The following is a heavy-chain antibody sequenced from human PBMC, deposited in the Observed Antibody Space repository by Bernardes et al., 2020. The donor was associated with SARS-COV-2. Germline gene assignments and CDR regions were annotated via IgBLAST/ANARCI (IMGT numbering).Heavy chain of an antibody. V-gene: IGHV3-48*03. Sequence: GGSLRLSCEVSGFTFSNYEMNWVRQVPGKGLEWVAYISYSGSRAYYGDSVEGRFTISRDNANNSLYLQMNSLRAEDTGIYYCARDERQNWDRPNWFDLWGQGTLVTVSS. D-gene: IGHD7-27*01. CDR1: GFTFSNYE. CDR3: ARDERQNWDRPNWFDL. CDR2: ISYSGSRA. J-gene: IGHJ5*02.